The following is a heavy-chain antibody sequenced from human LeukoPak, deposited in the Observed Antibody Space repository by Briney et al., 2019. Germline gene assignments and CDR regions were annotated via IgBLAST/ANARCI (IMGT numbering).Heavy chain of an antibody. CDR3: ARGYCGSTSCPTLNYYYYMDV. D-gene: IGHD2-2*01. V-gene: IGHV1-69*05. CDR1: GGTFSSYA. J-gene: IGHJ6*03. Sequence: SVKVSCKPSGGTFSSYAFSWVRQAPGQGLEWMGGIIPIFGITNYAQKFQGRVTITTDESTSTVHMELSSLRSEDTAVYYCARGYCGSTSCPTLNYYYYMDVWGKGTTVTVSS. CDR2: IIPIFGIT.